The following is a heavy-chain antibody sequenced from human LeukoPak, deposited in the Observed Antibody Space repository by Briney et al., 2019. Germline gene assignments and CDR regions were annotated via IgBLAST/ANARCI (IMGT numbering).Heavy chain of an antibody. Sequence: SETLSLTCTVSGYSISSGYYWGWTRQTPGKGLEWSGSIYHSGSTYYNPSLKSRVTISVDTSKNHLSLQLSSVTAADPTVYYCARAPSLFSSTSCCNNWLDPCGQRSRVTVSS. D-gene: IGHD2-2*01. CDR3: ARAPSLFSSTSCCNNWLDP. V-gene: IGHV4-38-2*02. CDR1: GYSISSGYY. J-gene: IGHJ5*02. CDR2: IYHSGST.